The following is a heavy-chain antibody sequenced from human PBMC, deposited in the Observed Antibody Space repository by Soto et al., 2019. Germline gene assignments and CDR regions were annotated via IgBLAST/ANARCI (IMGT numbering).Heavy chain of an antibody. CDR1: GGSFSGYY. CDR2: INHSGST. J-gene: IGHJ4*02. V-gene: IGHV4-34*01. Sequence: QVQLQQWGAGLLKPSETLSLTCAVYGGSFSGYYWSWIRQPPGKGLEWIGEINHSGSTNYNPSLKSRVTISVDTSKNQFSLKLSSVTAADTAVYYCARGEPIVVVVAATLGLDYWGQGTLVTVSS. CDR3: ARGEPIVVVVAATLGLDY. D-gene: IGHD2-15*01.